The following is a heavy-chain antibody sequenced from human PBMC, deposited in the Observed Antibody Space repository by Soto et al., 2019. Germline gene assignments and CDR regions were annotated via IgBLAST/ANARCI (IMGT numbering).Heavy chain of an antibody. CDR3: TTVTYSSDGLDY. CDR2: IKSKTDGGTT. V-gene: IGHV3-15*01. D-gene: IGHD2-15*01. CDR1: GFTFNNAW. Sequence: PGGSLRLSCAASGFTFNNAWMSWVRQAPGKGLEWVGRIKSKTDGGTTDYAAPVKGRFSISRDDSKNTLYLQMNSLKTEDTAVYYCTTVTYSSDGLDYWGRGTLVTVSS. J-gene: IGHJ4*02.